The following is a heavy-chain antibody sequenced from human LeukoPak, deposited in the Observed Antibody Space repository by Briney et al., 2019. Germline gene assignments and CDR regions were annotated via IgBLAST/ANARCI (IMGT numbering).Heavy chain of an antibody. CDR1: GGSISSYY. V-gene: IGHV4-4*07. Sequence: SETLSLTCTVSGGSISSYYWSWIRQPAGKELEWIGRIYTSGSTNYNPSLKSRVTMSVDTSKNQFSLKLSSVTAADTAVYYCARDKPPALHAYYYMDVWGKGTTVTVSS. CDR2: IYTSGST. CDR3: ARDKPPALHAYYYMDV. J-gene: IGHJ6*03. D-gene: IGHD6-25*01.